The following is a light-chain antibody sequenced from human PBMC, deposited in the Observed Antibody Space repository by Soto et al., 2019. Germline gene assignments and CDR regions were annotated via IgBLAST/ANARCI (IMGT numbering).Light chain of an antibody. V-gene: IGKV3-15*01. CDR3: QQYNNWPRT. J-gene: IGKJ2*01. CDR2: GAS. CDR1: QSVSSN. Sequence: EIVMTQSPATLSVSPGERATVSCRASQSVSSNLAWYQQKPGQAPRLLIYGASTRATGSPARFSGSGSGTEFTITIGSLQYEDFAVYYCQQYNNWPRTFGQGTKLEIK.